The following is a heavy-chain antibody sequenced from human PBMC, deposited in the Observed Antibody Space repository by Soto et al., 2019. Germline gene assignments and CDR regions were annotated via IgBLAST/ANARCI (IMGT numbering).Heavy chain of an antibody. J-gene: IGHJ5*01. CDR3: SRAAAPHFELLSAFHP. Sequence: SETLPLTCTASRDTLSSGTYYWSWIRQTPGKRLEWIADIYYTGTTRYNPSLKSRVTISVDTSKNQCYLKLNSVTAADTAVYFSSRAAAPHFELLSAFHPWGQGTLVTVSS. D-gene: IGHD3-9*01. V-gene: IGHV4-61*01. CDR2: IYYTGTT. CDR1: RDTLSSGTYY.